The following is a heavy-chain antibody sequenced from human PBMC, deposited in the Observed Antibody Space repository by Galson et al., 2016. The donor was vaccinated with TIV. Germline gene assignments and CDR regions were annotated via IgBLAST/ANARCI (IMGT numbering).Heavy chain of an antibody. CDR3: AKGYRGPAAGTDYFDY. CDR2: IGGTGGST. V-gene: IGHV3-23*01. D-gene: IGHD6-13*01. J-gene: IGHJ4*02. Sequence: SLRLSCAASGFRFNSYAMNWVRQAPGKGLEWVSSIGGTGGSTYYADSVKGRFTISRDSYKDTVYLQMNSLRAEDTAIYYCAKGYRGPAAGTDYFDYWGQGTLVTVSS. CDR1: GFRFNSYA.